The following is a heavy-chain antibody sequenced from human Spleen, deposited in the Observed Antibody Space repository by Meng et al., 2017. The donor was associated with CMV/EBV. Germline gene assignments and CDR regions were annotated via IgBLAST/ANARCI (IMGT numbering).Heavy chain of an antibody. Sequence: GGSLRLSCAASGFTFSSHAMHWVRQAPGKGLEWVAVLSYDENIKHYGDSVKGRFTVSRDNSKNMLFLQMDSLKTEDTAVYYCARDPLSEYCTSNTCQYNWFDPWGQGTLVTVSS. D-gene: IGHD2-8*01. CDR2: LSYDENIK. V-gene: IGHV3-30-3*01. J-gene: IGHJ5*02. CDR3: ARDPLSEYCTSNTCQYNWFDP. CDR1: GFTFSSHA.